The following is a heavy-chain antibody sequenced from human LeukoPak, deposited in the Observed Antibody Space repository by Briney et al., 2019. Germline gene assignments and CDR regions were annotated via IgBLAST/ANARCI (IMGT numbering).Heavy chain of an antibody. CDR1: GFTFSSYG. J-gene: IGHJ4*02. Sequence: GGTLRLSCAASGFTFSSYGMSWVRQAPGKGLEWVSAISGSGGSTYYADSVKGRFTISRDNSKNTLYLQMNTLRVEDSAIYYCVRESNSGDYWGQGTLVTVSS. D-gene: IGHD5-12*01. V-gene: IGHV3-23*01. CDR3: VRESNSGDY. CDR2: ISGSGGST.